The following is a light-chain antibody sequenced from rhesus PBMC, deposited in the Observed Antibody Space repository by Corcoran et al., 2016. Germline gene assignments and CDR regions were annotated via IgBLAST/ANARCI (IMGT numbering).Light chain of an antibody. V-gene: IGKV1-22*01. J-gene: IGKJ2*01. CDR2: KAS. Sequence: DIQMTQSPSSLSASVGDKVTITCRASPGISSWLAWYQQQPGKAPKLLIYKASSLQSGVPLKFSGSGSGTDVTLSITSLQPEEFATYYCLQYSSSPYSFGQGTKVEIK. CDR3: LQYSSSPYS. CDR1: PGISSW.